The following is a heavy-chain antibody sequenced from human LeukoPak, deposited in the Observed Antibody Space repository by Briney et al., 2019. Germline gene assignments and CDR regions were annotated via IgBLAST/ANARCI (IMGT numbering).Heavy chain of an antibody. CDR2: ISNDGSTK. D-gene: IGHD5-18*01. V-gene: IGHV3-30*04. J-gene: IGHJ3*02. CDR3: ARVLVAKTMADAFDI. Sequence: GGSLRLSCAASGFTFSPYAMHWVRQAPGKGLEWVAVISNDGSTKYYPDSVKGRFTISRDNSKNTLYLQMINLRAEDTAVYYCARVLVAKTMADAFDIWGQGTLVTVSS. CDR1: GFTFSPYA.